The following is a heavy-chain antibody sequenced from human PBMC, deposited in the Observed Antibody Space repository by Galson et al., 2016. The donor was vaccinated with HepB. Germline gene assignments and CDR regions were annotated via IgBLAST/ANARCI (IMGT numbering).Heavy chain of an antibody. J-gene: IGHJ5*02. CDR2: IYETGTA. V-gene: IGHV4/OR15-8*01. D-gene: IGHD2-2*01. Sequence: SETLSLTCVVSGVSINSSDWWSWVRQSPEKGLEWIGEIYETGTANHNPSLSSRFTLSIDTSKNQFSLNLTSATAADTAFYYCARAAVVPGARMVFDPWGQGTLVTVSS. CDR1: GVSINSSDW. CDR3: ARAAVVPGARMVFDP.